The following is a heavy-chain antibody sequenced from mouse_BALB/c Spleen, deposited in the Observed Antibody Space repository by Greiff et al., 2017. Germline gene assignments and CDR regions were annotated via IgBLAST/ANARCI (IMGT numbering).Heavy chain of an antibody. V-gene: IGHV10-1*02. CDR2: IRSKSNNYAT. CDR3: VRHGGFDY. J-gene: IGHJ2*01. CDR1: GFTFNTYA. Sequence: EVQVVESGGGLVQPKGSLKLSCAASGFTFNTYAMNWVRQAPGKGLEWVARIRSKSNNYATYYADSVKDRFTISRDDSQSMLYLQMNNLKTEDTAMYYCVRHGGFDYWGQGTTLTVSS.